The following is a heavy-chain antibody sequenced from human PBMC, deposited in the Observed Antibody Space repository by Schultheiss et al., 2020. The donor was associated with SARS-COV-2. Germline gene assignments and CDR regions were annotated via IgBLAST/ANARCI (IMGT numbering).Heavy chain of an antibody. CDR2: IHHSGST. CDR1: GGSISSYY. D-gene: IGHD4-17*01. CDR3: ARRAAEGDYGDLVDY. J-gene: IGHJ4*02. Sequence: SETLSLTCTVSGGSISSYYWSWIRQPPGKGLEWIGEIHHSGSTYYNPSLKSRITISVDTSKNQFSLKLSSVTAADTAVYYCARRAAEGDYGDLVDYWGQGTLVTVSS. V-gene: IGHV4-59*04.